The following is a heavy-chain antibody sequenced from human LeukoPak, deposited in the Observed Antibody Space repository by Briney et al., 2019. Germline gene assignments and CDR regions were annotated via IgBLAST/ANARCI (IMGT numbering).Heavy chain of an antibody. CDR1: GGSISSYY. D-gene: IGHD6-13*01. CDR2: IYYSGST. J-gene: IGHJ6*03. Sequence: SETLSLTCTVSGGSISSYYWSWIRQPPEKGLEWIGYIYYSGSTNYNPSLKSRVTISVDTSKNQFSLKLSSVTAADTAVYYCARVPYSSSSTYYYYYMDVWGKGTTVTVSS. CDR3: ARVPYSSSSTYYYYYMDV. V-gene: IGHV4-59*01.